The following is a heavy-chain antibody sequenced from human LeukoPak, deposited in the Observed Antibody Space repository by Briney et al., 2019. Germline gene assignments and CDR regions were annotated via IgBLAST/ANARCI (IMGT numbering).Heavy chain of an antibody. D-gene: IGHD2-15*01. CDR2: ISDSSITM. J-gene: IGHJ5*02. CDR1: GFTFSSHN. Sequence: GGSLRLSCAASGFTFSSHNMVWVRQPPGKGLEGISYISDSSITMYYADSVKGRFTISRENAKNSLYLQMNSLRAEDTAVYYCARDGGFCSGGFCYRLFDPWGQGTLVTVSS. CDR3: ARDGGFCSGGFCYRLFDP. V-gene: IGHV3-48*04.